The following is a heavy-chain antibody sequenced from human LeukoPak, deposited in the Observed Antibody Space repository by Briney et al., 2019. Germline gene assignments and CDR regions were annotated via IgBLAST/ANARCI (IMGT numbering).Heavy chain of an antibody. D-gene: IGHD3-3*01. CDR3: ARDYDFWSGTRRDAFDI. Sequence: SETLSLTCTVSGGSISSGDYYWSWLRQPPGKGLEWIGYIYYSGSTYYNPSLKSRVTISVDTSKNHFSLKLRSVTAADTAVYYCARDYDFWSGTRRDAFDIWGQGTMVTVSS. CDR2: IYYSGST. J-gene: IGHJ3*02. V-gene: IGHV4-30-4*08. CDR1: GGSISSGDYY.